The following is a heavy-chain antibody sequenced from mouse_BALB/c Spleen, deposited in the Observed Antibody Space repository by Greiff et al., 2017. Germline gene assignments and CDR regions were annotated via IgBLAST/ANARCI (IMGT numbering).Heavy chain of an antibody. CDR2: IDPSDSYT. CDR1: GYTFTSYW. Sequence: QVQLQQPGAELVKPGASVKLSCKASGYTFTSYWMHWVKQRPGQGLEWIGEIDPSDSYTNYNQKFKGKATLTVDKSSRTAYMQLSSLTSEDSTVYYCARKDNYEAWGQGTTLTVSS. CDR3: ARKDNYEA. D-gene: IGHD1-3*01. J-gene: IGHJ2*01. V-gene: IGHV1-69*02.